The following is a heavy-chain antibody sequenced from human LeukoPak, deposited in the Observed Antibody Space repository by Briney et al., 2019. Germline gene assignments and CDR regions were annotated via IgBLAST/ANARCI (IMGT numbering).Heavy chain of an antibody. J-gene: IGHJ2*01. CDR2: IKQDGNEK. CDR1: GFTFSSYW. Sequence: GGSPRLSCVASGFTFSSYWMSWVRQAPGKGLEWVTNIKQDGNEKYYVDSVKGRFTISRDNAKNSLYLQMNSLRAEDTAVYYCARRYFDLWGRGTLVTVSS. V-gene: IGHV3-7*01. CDR3: ARRYFDL.